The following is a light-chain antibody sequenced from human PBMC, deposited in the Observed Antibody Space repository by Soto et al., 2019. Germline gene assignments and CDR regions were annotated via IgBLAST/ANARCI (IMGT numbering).Light chain of an antibody. J-gene: IGLJ2*01. CDR3: QVWDSSSDHPDVV. V-gene: IGLV3-21*04. Sequence: SYELTQPPSVSVAQGKTARITCGGHNIGSKSVHWYQQKPGQAPVLVIYYDSDRPSGIPERFSGSNSGNTATLTISRVEAGDEADYYCQVWDSSSDHPDVVFGGGTKLTVL. CDR1: NIGSKS. CDR2: YDS.